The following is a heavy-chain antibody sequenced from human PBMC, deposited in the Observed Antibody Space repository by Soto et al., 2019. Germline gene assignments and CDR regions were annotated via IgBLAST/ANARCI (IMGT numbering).Heavy chain of an antibody. CDR2: ISSSSSTI. J-gene: IGHJ6*02. D-gene: IGHD1-26*01. CDR3: ARDVRGSQLGHGCMDV. Sequence: GGSLRLSCAASGFTFSSYSMNWVRQAPGKGLEWVSYISSSSSTIYYADSVKGRFTISRDNAKNSLYLQMNSLRDEDTAVYYCARDVRGSQLGHGCMDVWGQGTTVTVSS. V-gene: IGHV3-48*02. CDR1: GFTFSSYS.